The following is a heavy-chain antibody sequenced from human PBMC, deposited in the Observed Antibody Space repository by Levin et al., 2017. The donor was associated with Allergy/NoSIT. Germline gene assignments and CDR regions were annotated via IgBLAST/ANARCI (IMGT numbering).Heavy chain of an antibody. CDR1: GYTFTSYY. J-gene: IGHJ5*02. V-gene: IGHV1-46*01. Sequence: ASVKVSCKTSGYTFTSYYIHWVRQAPGQGLEWMGIMSPGGGVTAYAQRFQGRVTMTKDTSTTTVYMELRSLRSEDTAVYYCGREINRATYPWGQGTLVTVSS. CDR3: GREINRATYP. CDR2: MSPGGGVT. D-gene: IGHD2/OR15-2a*01.